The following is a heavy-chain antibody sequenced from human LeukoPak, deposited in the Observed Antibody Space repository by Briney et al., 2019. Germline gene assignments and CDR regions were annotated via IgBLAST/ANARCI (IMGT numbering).Heavy chain of an antibody. D-gene: IGHD4-17*01. Sequence: SETLSLTCTVSGGSISSGGYYWSWIRQHPGKGLEWIGYIYYSGSTYYNPSLKSRVTISVDTSKNQFSLKLSSVTAADTAVYYCARLPSTTGTDWDYWGQGTLVTVSS. J-gene: IGHJ4*02. CDR1: GGSISSGGYY. CDR2: IYYSGST. CDR3: ARLPSTTGTDWDY. V-gene: IGHV4-31*03.